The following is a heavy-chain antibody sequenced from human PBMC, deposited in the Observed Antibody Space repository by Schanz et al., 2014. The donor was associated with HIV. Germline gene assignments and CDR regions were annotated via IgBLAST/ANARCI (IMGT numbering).Heavy chain of an antibody. V-gene: IGHV3-33*05. J-gene: IGHJ5*01. CDR3: ARDKSNLGMDS. Sequence: VQLVESGGGVVQPGRSLRLSCVASGFSFNNYGMHWVRQAPGKGLEWVAVISYDGRNKHFADSVKGRFTTSRDNAKNSLYVQMNTLRADDTAVYYCARDKSNLGMDSWGQGTLVTVSS. CDR2: ISYDGRNK. CDR1: GFSFNNYG.